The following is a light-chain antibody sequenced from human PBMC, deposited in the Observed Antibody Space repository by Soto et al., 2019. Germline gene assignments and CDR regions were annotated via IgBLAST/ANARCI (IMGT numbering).Light chain of an antibody. J-gene: IGLJ2*01. Sequence: QSALTQPASVSGSPGQSITISCTGTSSDVGGYNYVSWYQQHPGKAPKLMIYEVSNRPSGVSNRFSGSKSGNTAYLTISGLQAEDEADYYFSSYTSSSKVVFGGGTKVTVL. V-gene: IGLV2-14*01. CDR1: SSDVGGYNY. CDR2: EVS. CDR3: SSYTSSSKVV.